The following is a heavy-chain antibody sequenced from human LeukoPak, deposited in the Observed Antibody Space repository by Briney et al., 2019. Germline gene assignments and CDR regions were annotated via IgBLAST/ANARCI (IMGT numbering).Heavy chain of an antibody. J-gene: IGHJ4*02. CDR1: GGSISSGNYY. Sequence: PSETLSLTCTVSGGSISSGNYYWGWIRQPPGKGLDWIASIHYSGTTYYNPSLKSRLTISVDTSKNHFSLKLSSVTAPDTAVYYCARGPTYQPIDSWGQGTLVTVSS. CDR2: IHYSGTT. D-gene: IGHD2-2*01. CDR3: ARGPTYQPIDS. V-gene: IGHV4-39*02.